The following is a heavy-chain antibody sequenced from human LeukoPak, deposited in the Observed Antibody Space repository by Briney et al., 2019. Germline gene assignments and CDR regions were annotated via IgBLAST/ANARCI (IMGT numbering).Heavy chain of an antibody. D-gene: IGHD5-12*01. CDR1: GFTFSDHY. CDR3: ARDGYSGYGFLDV. Sequence: PGGSLRLSCAASGFTFSDHYMDWVRHAPGKGLEWVGRTRNKANSYTTEYAASVKGRFTISRDDSKNSLYLQMNSLKTEDTAVYYCARDGYSGYGFLDVWGKGTTVTVSS. V-gene: IGHV3-72*01. J-gene: IGHJ6*04. CDR2: TRNKANSYTT.